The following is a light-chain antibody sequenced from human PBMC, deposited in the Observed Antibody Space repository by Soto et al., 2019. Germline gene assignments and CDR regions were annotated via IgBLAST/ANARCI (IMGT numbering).Light chain of an antibody. CDR3: CSYAGSSTFEV. J-gene: IGLJ2*01. CDR2: EGS. CDR1: SSDGGTYNL. V-gene: IGLV2-23*03. Sequence: QSALTQPASVSGSPGQSITISCTGSSSDGGTYNLVSWYQQHPGKAPKLMIYEGSKRPSGVSNRFSGSKSGNTASLTISGLQAEVEADYFCCSYAGSSTFEVFGGGTKVTVL.